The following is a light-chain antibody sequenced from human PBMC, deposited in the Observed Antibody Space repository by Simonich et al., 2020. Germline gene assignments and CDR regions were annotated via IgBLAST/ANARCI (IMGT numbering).Light chain of an antibody. J-gene: IGKJ4*01. Sequence: EIVLTQSPGTLSLSPGERATLSCRASQSVSSSYLAWYQQKPGLAPRLLIYDASSRATGIPDRCSGSGSGTDFTLTISRLEPEDFAVYYCQQYGSSPPLTFGGGTKVEIK. V-gene: IGKV3D-20*01. CDR3: QQYGSSPPLT. CDR2: DAS. CDR1: QSVSSSY.